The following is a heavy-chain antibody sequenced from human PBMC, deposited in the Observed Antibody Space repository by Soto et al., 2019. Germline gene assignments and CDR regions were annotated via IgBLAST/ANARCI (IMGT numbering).Heavy chain of an antibody. V-gene: IGHV3-23*01. CDR2: IRRSGGCK. D-gene: IGHD2-8*01. CDR3: AKGAYCTNGVCPFDY. CDR1: GFTFSSYA. J-gene: IGHJ4*02. Sequence: GGSLRLSWAASGFTFSSYAMSWVRQAPGQGLEWASAIRRSGGCKYYADSVKGRCTISRDNSKNTLYLQIHSLRAVDTAVYYRAKGAYCTNGVCPFDYWGQGTLVTVSS.